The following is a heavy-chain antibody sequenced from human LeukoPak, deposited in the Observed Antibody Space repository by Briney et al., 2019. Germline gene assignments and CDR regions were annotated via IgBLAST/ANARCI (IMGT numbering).Heavy chain of an antibody. Sequence: GGSLRLSCAASGFTFSSHWMTWVRQVPGKGPEWVANINQDGSEKYCVDSVKGRFTISRDNAKSSLYLQMNSLRLEDTAVYYCATSGGAFAYWGQGTLVTVSS. D-gene: IGHD1-26*01. CDR3: ATSGGAFAY. CDR1: GFTFSSHW. V-gene: IGHV3-7*01. J-gene: IGHJ4*02. CDR2: INQDGSEK.